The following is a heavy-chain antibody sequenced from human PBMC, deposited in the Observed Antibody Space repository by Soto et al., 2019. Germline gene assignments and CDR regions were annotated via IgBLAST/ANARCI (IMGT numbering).Heavy chain of an antibody. CDR1: GFTFSSYA. V-gene: IGHV3-23*01. CDR2: ISGSGGST. CDR3: AKYLRWHDAYFQH. J-gene: IGHJ1*01. Sequence: EVQLLESGGGLVQPGGSLRLSCAASGFTFSSYAMSWVRQAPGKGLEWVSAISGSGGSTYYADSVKGRFTISRDNYKNTLYLQMNSLRAEDTAVYYCAKYLRWHDAYFQHWGQGTLVTVSS. D-gene: IGHD4-17*01.